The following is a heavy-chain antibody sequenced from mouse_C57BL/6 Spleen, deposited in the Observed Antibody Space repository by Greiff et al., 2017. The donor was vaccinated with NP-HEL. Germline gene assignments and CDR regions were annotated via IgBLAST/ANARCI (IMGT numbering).Heavy chain of an antibody. CDR3: TRDLWAMDY. CDR2: ISSGGDYI. D-gene: IGHD1-1*02. J-gene: IGHJ4*01. Sequence: EVQRVESGEGLVKPGGSLKLSCAASGFTFSSYAMSWVRQTPEKGLEWVAYISSGGDYIYYADNVKGRFTISRDNARNTLYLQMSSLKSEETAMYYCTRDLWAMDYWGQGTSVTVSS. CDR1: GFTFSSYA. V-gene: IGHV5-9-1*02.